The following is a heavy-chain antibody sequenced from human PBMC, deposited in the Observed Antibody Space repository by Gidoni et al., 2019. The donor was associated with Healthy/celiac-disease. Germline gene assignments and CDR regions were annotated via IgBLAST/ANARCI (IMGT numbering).Heavy chain of an antibody. CDR2: ISSSGSTI. Sequence: EVQLVESGGGLVQPGGSLRLSCAASGFTFSSYEMNWVRQAPGKGLEWVSYISSSGSTIYYADSVKGRFTISRDNAKNSLYLQMNSLRAEDTAVYYCARGDSSSWSGYDAFDIWGQGTMVTVSS. V-gene: IGHV3-48*03. CDR1: GFTFSSYE. CDR3: ARGDSSSWSGYDAFDI. J-gene: IGHJ3*02. D-gene: IGHD6-13*01.